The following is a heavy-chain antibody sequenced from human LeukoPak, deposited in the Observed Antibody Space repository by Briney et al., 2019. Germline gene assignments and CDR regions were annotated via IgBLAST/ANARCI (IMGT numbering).Heavy chain of an antibody. CDR2: INPNSGGT. V-gene: IGHV1-2*02. J-gene: IGHJ4*02. D-gene: IGHD3-22*01. CDR3: ATQPAPLLRYYDSSGYFDY. Sequence: ASVTVSCKASGYTFTGYYMHWVRQAPGQGLEWMGWINPNSGGTNYAQKFQGRVTMTRDTSISTAYMELSRLRSDDTAVYYCATQPAPLLRYYDSSGYFDYWGQGTLVTVSS. CDR1: GYTFTGYY.